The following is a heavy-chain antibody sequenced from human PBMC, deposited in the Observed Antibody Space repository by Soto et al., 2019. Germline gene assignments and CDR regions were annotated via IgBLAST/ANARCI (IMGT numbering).Heavy chain of an antibody. CDR3: ARGYSSISAAFDY. J-gene: IGHJ4*02. CDR2: ISYDGSNK. D-gene: IGHD6-13*01. CDR1: GFTFNSYA. Sequence: QVQLVESGGGVVQPGRSLRLSCAASGFTFNSYAIHWVRQAPGNGLEWVAIISYDGSNKYYADSVKGRFTISRDNAKNTLYLQLISLRAEDTAVYYCARGYSSISAAFDYWGQGTLVTVSS. V-gene: IGHV3-30-3*01.